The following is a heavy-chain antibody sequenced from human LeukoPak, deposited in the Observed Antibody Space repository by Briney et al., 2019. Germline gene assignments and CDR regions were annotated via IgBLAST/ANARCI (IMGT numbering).Heavy chain of an antibody. CDR3: AGTADY. Sequence: GGSLRLSCAASGFTFSSYAMHWVRQAPGKGLEWVAVISYDGSNKYYADSVKGRFTISRDNSKNTLYLQMNSLRVEDTAVYYCAGTADYWGQGTLATVSS. J-gene: IGHJ4*02. D-gene: IGHD1-1*01. V-gene: IGHV3-30-3*01. CDR2: ISYDGSNK. CDR1: GFTFSSYA.